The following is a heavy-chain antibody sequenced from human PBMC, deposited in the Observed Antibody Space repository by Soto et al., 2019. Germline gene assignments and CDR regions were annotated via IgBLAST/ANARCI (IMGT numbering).Heavy chain of an antibody. CDR1: GYSFTGYY. V-gene: IGHV1-2*02. D-gene: IGHD4-17*01. Sequence: ASVKVSCKASGYSFTGYYMHWMRRAPGQGLEWMGWIDPDSGDTKHAQKFQGRVTMTRDTSISTAYMGLSSLRSDDTAVYYCARAGGPVDYSDYVGTHYFDYWGQGALVTVSS. CDR2: IDPDSGDT. CDR3: ARAGGPVDYSDYVGTHYFDY. J-gene: IGHJ4*02.